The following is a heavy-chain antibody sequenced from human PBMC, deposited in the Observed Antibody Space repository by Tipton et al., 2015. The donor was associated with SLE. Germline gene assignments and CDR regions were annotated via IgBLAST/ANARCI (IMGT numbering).Heavy chain of an antibody. CDR1: GFTFSSYA. Sequence: GSLRLSCAASGFTFSSYAMSWVRQAPGKGLEWVSSISTSGGSTYYADSVKGRFTISRDNSKNTLYLQMNSLRAEDTALYYCAKSGCGGGSYYGVEALDIWGQGTMVTVSS. J-gene: IGHJ3*02. D-gene: IGHD2-15*01. CDR3: AKSGCGGGSYYGVEALDI. CDR2: ISTSGGST. V-gene: IGHV3-23*01.